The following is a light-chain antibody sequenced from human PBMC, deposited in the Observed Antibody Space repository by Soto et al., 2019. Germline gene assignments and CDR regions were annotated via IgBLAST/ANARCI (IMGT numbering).Light chain of an antibody. CDR3: QTADTSLSVV. CDR2: DVN. V-gene: IGLV2-14*01. CDR1: SSDVAAYKS. J-gene: IGLJ2*01. Sequence: QSVLTQPASVSGSPGQTITISCTGTSSDVAAYKSVSWYQHHPGKVPKLIIYDVNIRPSGVSDRFSGSKSGNTASLTISGLQAEDEADYYCQTADTSLSVVFGGGTKVTVL.